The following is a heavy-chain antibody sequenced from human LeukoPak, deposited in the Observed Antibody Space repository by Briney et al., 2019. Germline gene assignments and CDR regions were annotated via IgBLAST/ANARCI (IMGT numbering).Heavy chain of an antibody. V-gene: IGHV4-39*01. CDR2: IYYSGST. CDR1: GGSISSSSYY. Sequence: SETLSLTCTVSGGSISSSSYYWGWIRQPPGKGLEWIGSIYYSGSTYYNPSLESRVTISVDTSKNQFSLKLSSVTAADTAVYYCARRYSSSWYQYYFDYWGQGTLVTVSS. D-gene: IGHD6-13*01. J-gene: IGHJ4*02. CDR3: ARRYSSSWYQYYFDY.